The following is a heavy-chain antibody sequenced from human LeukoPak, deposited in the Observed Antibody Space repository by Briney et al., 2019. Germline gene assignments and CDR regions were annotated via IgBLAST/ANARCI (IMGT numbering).Heavy chain of an antibody. CDR3: AGGELLAASWFDP. CDR1: GYTFTSYG. CDR2: ISAYNGNT. V-gene: IGHV1-18*01. Sequence: ASVNLSCKASGYTFTSYGNSWVRQAPGQGLGWVGWISAYNGNTNYAQKLQGRVTMTTDTSTSTAYMELRSLRSDETAVYYCAGGELLAASWFDPWGQGTLVTVSS. D-gene: IGHD3-10*01. J-gene: IGHJ5*02.